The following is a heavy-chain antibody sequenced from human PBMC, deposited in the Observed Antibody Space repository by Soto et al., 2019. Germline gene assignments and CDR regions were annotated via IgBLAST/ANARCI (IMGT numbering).Heavy chain of an antibody. Sequence: GGSLRLSCAASGFTFSSYAMSWVRQAPGKGLEWVSAISGSGGSTYYADSVKGRFTISRDNSKNTLYLQMNSLRAEDTAVYYFATDAPYYYDSSGYYFDYLGQGTLVTVSS. CDR3: ATDAPYYYDSSGYYFDY. D-gene: IGHD3-22*01. J-gene: IGHJ4*02. CDR2: ISGSGGST. V-gene: IGHV3-23*01. CDR1: GFTFSSYA.